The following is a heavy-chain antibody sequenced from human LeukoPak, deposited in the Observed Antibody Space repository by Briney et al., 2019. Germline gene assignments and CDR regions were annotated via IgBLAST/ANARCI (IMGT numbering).Heavy chain of an antibody. Sequence: SETLSLTCTVSGGSVSSSSYYRGWIRQPPGKGLEWVGCIYNSGSTYYDPSLKSRVTISVDTSKNQVSLKVDSVTAADTAVYYCARRGSSGRSFDYWGQGTLVIVSS. V-gene: IGHV4-39*01. CDR1: GGSVSSSSYY. CDR2: IYNSGST. J-gene: IGHJ4*02. D-gene: IGHD6-25*01. CDR3: ARRGSSGRSFDY.